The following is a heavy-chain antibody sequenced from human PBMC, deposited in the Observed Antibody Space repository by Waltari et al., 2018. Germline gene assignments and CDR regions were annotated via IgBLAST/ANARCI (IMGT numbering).Heavy chain of an antibody. Sequence: EVQLVESGGGLLQLGGSLRLSCAASGFTFLSYGRNWVRQAPGKGLEWISYSSGSGTTIYYADSVKGRFTISRDDAENSLYLQMNSLRAEDTALYYCARRFDSWGQGTRVTVSS. J-gene: IGHJ4*02. CDR3: ARRFDS. CDR2: SSGSGTTI. CDR1: GFTFLSYG. V-gene: IGHV3-48*03.